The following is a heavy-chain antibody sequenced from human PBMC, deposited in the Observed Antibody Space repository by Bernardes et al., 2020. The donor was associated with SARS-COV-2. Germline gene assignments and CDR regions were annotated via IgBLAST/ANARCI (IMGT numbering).Heavy chain of an antibody. D-gene: IGHD2-2*01. Sequence: ETLSLTCTVSGGSISSYYWSWIRQPPGKGLEWIGYIYYSGSTNYNPSLKSRVTISVDTSKNQFSLKLSSVTAADTAVYYCARRALGYCSSTNCYSGFDYWGQGTLVTVSS. CDR3: ARRALGYCSSTNCYSGFDY. J-gene: IGHJ4*02. V-gene: IGHV4-59*08. CDR2: IYYSGST. CDR1: GGSISSYY.